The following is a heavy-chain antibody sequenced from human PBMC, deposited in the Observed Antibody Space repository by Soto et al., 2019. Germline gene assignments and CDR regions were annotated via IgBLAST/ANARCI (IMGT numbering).Heavy chain of an antibody. J-gene: IGHJ5*02. V-gene: IGHV1-2*04. CDR3: ARGGRDYVWGSYRYLLA. CDR1: GYTFTGYY. Sequence: QVQLVQSGAEVKKPGASVKVSCKASGYTFTGYYMHWVRQAPGQGLEWMGWINPNSGGTNYAQKVQGWITMTKDTSISTAYMGLSRLRSDDTAVYYCARGGRDYVWGSYRYLLAWGQGTLVTVSS. CDR2: INPNSGGT. D-gene: IGHD3-16*02.